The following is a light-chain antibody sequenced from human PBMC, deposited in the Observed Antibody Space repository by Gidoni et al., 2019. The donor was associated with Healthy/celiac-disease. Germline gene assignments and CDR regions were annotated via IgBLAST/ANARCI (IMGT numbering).Light chain of an antibody. Sequence: QSALTQPASVSGSPGQSITISCTGTSSDVGGYNYVSWYKQHPGKAPKLMIYDVSNRPSGVSNRCSGSKSGNTAALTISGLQAEDEADYYCSSYTSSRQVFGTGTKVTVL. CDR2: DVS. J-gene: IGLJ1*01. CDR3: SSYTSSRQV. V-gene: IGLV2-14*01. CDR1: SSDVGGYNY.